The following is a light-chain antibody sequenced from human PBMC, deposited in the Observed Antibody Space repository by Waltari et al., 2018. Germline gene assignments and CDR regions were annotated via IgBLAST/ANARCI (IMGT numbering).Light chain of an antibody. J-gene: IGKJ3*01. V-gene: IGKV3-11*01. CDR3: QHRGHWPPEAT. Sequence: EIVLTQSPATLSLSPGERASLSCRASQSISSHLAWSQQKPGQAPRLLSYDASTSATGIPARFSGSGSGTDFTLIISSLEPEDFAVYYCQHRGHWPPEATFGPGTKVDIK. CDR1: QSISSH. CDR2: DAS.